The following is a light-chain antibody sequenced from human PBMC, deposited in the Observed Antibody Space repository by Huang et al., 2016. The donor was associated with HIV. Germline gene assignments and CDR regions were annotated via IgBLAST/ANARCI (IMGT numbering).Light chain of an antibody. CDR3: QHYDSLPYT. Sequence: DIQMTQSPSSLAASVGDRVTITCQASQDITKFLNWYQQKPGQPPKLLMYDASTLETGVPSRFSGSGSRTHFSFTISSLQPEDFAIYYCQHYDSLPYTFGQGTKLEIK. V-gene: IGKV1-33*01. J-gene: IGKJ2*01. CDR2: DAS. CDR1: QDITKF.